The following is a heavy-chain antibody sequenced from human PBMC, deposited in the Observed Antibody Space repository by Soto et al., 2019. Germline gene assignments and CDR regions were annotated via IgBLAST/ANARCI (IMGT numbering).Heavy chain of an antibody. Sequence: PGGSLRLSCAASGFTFSGYGMHWVRQAPGKGLDWVAVISYDGSSKNYADSVKGRFTISRDNSKTTVFLQMNSLRAEDTAVYYCAKDGGYCSSTTCYQPYYYGLDVWGQGTTVTVAS. D-gene: IGHD2-2*01. V-gene: IGHV3-30*18. J-gene: IGHJ6*02. CDR1: GFTFSGYG. CDR2: ISYDGSSK. CDR3: AKDGGYCSSTTCYQPYYYGLDV.